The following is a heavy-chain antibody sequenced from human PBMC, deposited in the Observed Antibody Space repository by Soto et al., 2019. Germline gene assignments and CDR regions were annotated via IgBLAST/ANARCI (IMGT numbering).Heavy chain of an antibody. CDR1: GGSISSYY. D-gene: IGHD2-2*01. Sequence: SETLSLTCTVSGGSISSYYWSWIRQPPGKGLEWIGYIYYSGSTNYNPSLKSRVTISVDTSKNQFSLKLSSVTAADTAVYYCARGNIVVVPAAPPHYYYYGMDVWGQGTTVTVSS. J-gene: IGHJ6*02. CDR3: ARGNIVVVPAAPPHYYYYGMDV. V-gene: IGHV4-59*12. CDR2: IYYSGST.